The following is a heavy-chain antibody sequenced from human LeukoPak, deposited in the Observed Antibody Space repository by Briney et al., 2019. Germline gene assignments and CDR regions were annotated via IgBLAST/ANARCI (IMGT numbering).Heavy chain of an antibody. Sequence: GESLKISCKGSGYSFTSYWIGWVRQMPGKGLEWMGIIYPGDSDTRYSPSFQGQVTISADKSISTAYLQWSSLKASDTAMYYCARLLNDIVVVPAARHVYYYGMDVWGQGTTVTVSS. CDR2: IYPGDSDT. CDR3: ARLLNDIVVVPAARHVYYYGMDV. V-gene: IGHV5-51*01. D-gene: IGHD2-2*01. CDR1: GYSFTSYW. J-gene: IGHJ6*02.